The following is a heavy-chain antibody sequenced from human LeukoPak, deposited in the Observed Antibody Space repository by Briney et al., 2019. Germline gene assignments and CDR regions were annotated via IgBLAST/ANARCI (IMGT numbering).Heavy chain of an antibody. CDR1: GFTFSSYG. Sequence: GGSLRLSCAASGFTFSSYGMHWVRQAPGKGLEWVAVISYDGSNKYYADSVKGRFTISRDNSKNTLYLQMNSLRAEDTAVYYCAKYAPPSQRSSPFDYWGQGTLVTVSS. J-gene: IGHJ4*02. CDR2: ISYDGSNK. V-gene: IGHV3-30*18. D-gene: IGHD6-6*01. CDR3: AKYAPPSQRSSPFDY.